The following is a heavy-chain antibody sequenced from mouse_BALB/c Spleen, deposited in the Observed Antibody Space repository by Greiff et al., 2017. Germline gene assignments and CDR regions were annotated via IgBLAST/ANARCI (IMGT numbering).Heavy chain of an antibody. CDR3: YNGSVYCYAMDY. V-gene: IGHV14-3*02. J-gene: IGHJ4*01. CDR2: IDPANGNT. Sequence: EVQGVESGAELVKPWDSVSLSCTASGFTITDTYMHWVKQWPEQGLEWIGRIDPANGNTKYDPKFQGMATITADTSSNTAYLQLSSLTSEDTAVYYCYNGSVYCYAMDYWGQGTTVTVSS. CDR1: GFTITDTY. D-gene: IGHD1-1*01.